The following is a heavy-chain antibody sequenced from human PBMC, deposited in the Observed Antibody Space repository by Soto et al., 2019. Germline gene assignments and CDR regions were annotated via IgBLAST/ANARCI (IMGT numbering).Heavy chain of an antibody. CDR2: IHYSGST. V-gene: IGHV4-39*01. Sequence: SEPLSLTCTVSGDSISSSTYYWGWIRQSPGKGLEWIGNIHYSGSTYYNPSLKSRVTISVDTSKNQFSLKLSSVTAADTAVYYCASYYCVSGDYRSFDYWGQRTLVTVSS. D-gene: IGHD3-10*01. CDR1: GDSISSSTYY. J-gene: IGHJ4*02. CDR3: ASYYCVSGDYRSFDY.